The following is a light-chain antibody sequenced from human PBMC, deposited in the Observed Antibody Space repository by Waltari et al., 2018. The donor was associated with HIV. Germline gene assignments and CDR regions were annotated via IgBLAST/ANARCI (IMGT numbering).Light chain of an antibody. CDR2: GAS. CDR3: QQTHSFPLT. J-gene: IGKJ2*01. CDR1: EGISNW. V-gene: IGKV1-12*01. Sequence: DVQMTQSSPSMSASIGDSVTITCRASEGISNWLAWYQQKPGKAPKLLIHGASNLQSGVPSRFSGSGSGTQFSLTISGLQPEDFSSYYCQQTHSFPLTFGPGTILDVK.